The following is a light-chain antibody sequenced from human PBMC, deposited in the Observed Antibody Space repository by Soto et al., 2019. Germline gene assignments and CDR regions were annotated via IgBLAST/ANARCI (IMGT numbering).Light chain of an antibody. J-gene: IGKJ4*01. Sequence: DIQMTQSPSTLSVSVGDRVSISCRASQTISSWLAWYQQKPGKAPKLLIYKASTLKSGVPSRFSGSGSGTEFTLTISFLQPDDFATYYCQQYNSYSPLTFGGGTKVDI. V-gene: IGKV1-5*03. CDR3: QQYNSYSPLT. CDR1: QTISSW. CDR2: KAS.